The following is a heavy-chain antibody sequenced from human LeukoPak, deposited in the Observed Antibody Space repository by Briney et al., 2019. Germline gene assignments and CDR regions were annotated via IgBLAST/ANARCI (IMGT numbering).Heavy chain of an antibody. CDR1: GGSISSYY. D-gene: IGHD3-16*01. V-gene: IGHV4-59*01. CDR3: ARARGGPQAYYYYGMDV. J-gene: IGHJ6*02. Sequence: SETLSLTCTVSGGSISSYYWSWMRQPPGKGLEWIGYIYHSGSTNYNPSLKSRVTISVDTSKNQFSLKLSSVTAADTAVYYCARARGGPQAYYYYGMDVGGQGTTVTVSS. CDR2: IYHSGST.